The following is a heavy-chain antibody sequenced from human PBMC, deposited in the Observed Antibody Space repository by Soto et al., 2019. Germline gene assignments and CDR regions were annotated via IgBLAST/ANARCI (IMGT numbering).Heavy chain of an antibody. CDR2: IYSGGST. CDR1: GFTVSSNY. CDR3: ARGGLYYDILTGPRVNWFDP. D-gene: IGHD3-9*01. V-gene: IGHV3-53*04. Sequence: GGSLRLSCAASGFTVSSNYMSWVRQAPGKGLEWVSVIYSGGSTYYADSVKGRFTISRHNSKNTLYLQMNSLRAEDTAVYYCARGGLYYDILTGPRVNWFDPWGQGTLVTVSS. J-gene: IGHJ5*02.